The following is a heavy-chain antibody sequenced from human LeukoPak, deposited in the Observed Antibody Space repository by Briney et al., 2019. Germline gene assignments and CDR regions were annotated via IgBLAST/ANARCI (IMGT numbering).Heavy chain of an antibody. CDR3: ATTLGSGWKFDY. J-gene: IGHJ4*02. V-gene: IGHV3-30*03. CDR2: ISYDGSNK. CDR1: GGSISSSS. Sequence: LSLTCTVSGGSISSSSYYWGWIRQPPGKGLEWVAVISYDGSNKYADSVKGRFTISRDNSKNTLFLQMNSLRPDDTAVYYCATTLGSGWKFDYWGQGTLVTVSS. D-gene: IGHD6-19*01.